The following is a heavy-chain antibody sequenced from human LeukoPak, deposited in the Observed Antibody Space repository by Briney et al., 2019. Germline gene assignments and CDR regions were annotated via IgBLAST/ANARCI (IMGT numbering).Heavy chain of an antibody. CDR1: GGSISSYY. Sequence: SETLSLTCTVSGGSISSYYWSWIRQPPGKGLEWIGYMYYSGSPNYNPSLKSRVTMSVATSKNQFSLKLNSVTAADTAVYYCARGGPYRGGADYWGQGTLVTVSS. J-gene: IGHJ4*02. CDR3: ARGGPYRGGADY. CDR2: MYYSGSP. V-gene: IGHV4-59*01. D-gene: IGHD4-11*01.